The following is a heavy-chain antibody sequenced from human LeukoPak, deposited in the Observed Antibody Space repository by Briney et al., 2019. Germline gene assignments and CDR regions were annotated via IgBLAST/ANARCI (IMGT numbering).Heavy chain of an antibody. J-gene: IGHJ6*02. CDR3: ARSSMIVAHYGMDV. V-gene: IGHV1-3*01. CDR2: INAGNGNT. CDR1: GFTFTSYA. Sequence: GGSLRLSCAASGFTFTSYAMHWVRQAPGQRLEWMGWINAGNGNTKYSQKFQGRVTITRDTSASTAYMELSSLRSEDTAVYYCARSSMIVAHYGMDVWGQGTTVTVSS. D-gene: IGHD3-22*01.